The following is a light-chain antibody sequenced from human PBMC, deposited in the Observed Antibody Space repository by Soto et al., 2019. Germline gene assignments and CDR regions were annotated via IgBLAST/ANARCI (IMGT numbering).Light chain of an antibody. CDR2: AAS. CDR3: QQSYSTPPYT. Sequence: DIQMTQSPSSLSASVGDRVTITCRASQSISSYLNWYQQKPGKAPKLLIYAASSLQSGVPSRFSGIRSVTDFTLTISSLQPEDFATYYGQQSYSTPPYTFGQGTKLEIK. V-gene: IGKV1-39*01. CDR1: QSISSY. J-gene: IGKJ2*01.